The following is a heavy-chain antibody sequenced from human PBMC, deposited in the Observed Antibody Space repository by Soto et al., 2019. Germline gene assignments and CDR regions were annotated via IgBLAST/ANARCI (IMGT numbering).Heavy chain of an antibody. CDR2: IYYSGST. Sequence: SETLSLTCTVSGGSISSYYWSWIRQPPGKGLEWIGYIYYSGSTNYNPSLKSRVTISVDTSKNQFSLKLSSVTAADTAVYYCARAKNGIAAAGTGWFDPWGQGTLVTVSS. CDR3: ARAKNGIAAAGTGWFDP. J-gene: IGHJ5*02. D-gene: IGHD6-13*01. V-gene: IGHV4-59*08. CDR1: GGSISSYY.